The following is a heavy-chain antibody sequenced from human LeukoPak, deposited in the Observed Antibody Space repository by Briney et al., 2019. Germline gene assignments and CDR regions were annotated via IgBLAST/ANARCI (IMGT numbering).Heavy chain of an antibody. V-gene: IGHV3-7*02. CDR3: ARNRIDY. CDR2: IKQDGSEK. CDR1: GFTFSSYE. J-gene: IGHJ4*02. D-gene: IGHD3-16*02. Sequence: PGGSLRLSCAASGFTFSSYEMNWVRQAPGKGLEWVANIKQDGSEKYCVDSVKGRFTISRDNAKSSLYLQMNTLGAEDTAVYYCARNRIDYWGQGTLVTVSS.